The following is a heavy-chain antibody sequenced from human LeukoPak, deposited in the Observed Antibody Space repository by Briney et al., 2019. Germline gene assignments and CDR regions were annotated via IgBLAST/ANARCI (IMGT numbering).Heavy chain of an antibody. CDR2: LFTDYRA. CDR3: VLDYSGSGSYYRDY. J-gene: IGHJ4*02. D-gene: IGHD3-10*01. V-gene: IGHV3-66*01. Sequence: AGGPLRLSCAASGITVSSNFMFWARQAPGKGLQCVSVLFTDYRAYYADSVKGRFPISRDHSKNTLYLQMDRLRVEDTAVYYCVLDYSGSGSYYRDYWGQGTLVPVPS. CDR1: GITVSSNF.